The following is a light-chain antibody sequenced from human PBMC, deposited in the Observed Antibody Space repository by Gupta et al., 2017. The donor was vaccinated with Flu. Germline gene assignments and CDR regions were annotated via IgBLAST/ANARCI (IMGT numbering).Light chain of an antibody. V-gene: IGKV3-15*01. J-gene: IGKJ1*01. CDR3: QQYNNWPPWT. CDR1: QRISSD. CDR2: DAS. Sequence: VTLLVSPGERATLSCRARQRISSDLAWYQQKPGQAPRLLIYDASTRDTGIPARFSGSGGGKEFSLTISSRQSEDFAVYYCQQYNNWPPWTFGQGTKVEIK.